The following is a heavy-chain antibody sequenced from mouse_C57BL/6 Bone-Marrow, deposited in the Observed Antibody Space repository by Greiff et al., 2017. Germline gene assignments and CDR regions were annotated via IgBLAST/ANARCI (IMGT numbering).Heavy chain of an antibody. J-gene: IGHJ4*01. D-gene: IGHD1-1*01. CDR1: GYTFTGYW. Sequence: VQRVESGAELMKPGASVKLSCKATGYTFTGYWIEWVKQRPGHGLEWIGEILPGSGSTNYNEKFKGKATFTADTSSNTAYMQLSSLTTEDSAIYYCARCLYYYSSSPLLDAMDYWGQGTSVTVSS. CDR2: ILPGSGST. V-gene: IGHV1-9*01. CDR3: ARCLYYYSSSPLLDAMDY.